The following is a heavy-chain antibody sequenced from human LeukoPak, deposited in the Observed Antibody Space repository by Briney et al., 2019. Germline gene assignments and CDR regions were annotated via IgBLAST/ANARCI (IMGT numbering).Heavy chain of an antibody. Sequence: SSETLSLTCAVYGGSFSGYYWSWIRQPPGKGLEWIGSIYYSGSTYYNPSLKSRVTISVDTPKNQFSLRLTSVTAADTAVYFCAREFARPYYYYYMDVWGKGTTVTVSS. D-gene: IGHD6-25*01. CDR3: AREFARPYYYYYMDV. J-gene: IGHJ6*03. CDR2: IYYSGST. CDR1: GGSFSGYY. V-gene: IGHV4-34*11.